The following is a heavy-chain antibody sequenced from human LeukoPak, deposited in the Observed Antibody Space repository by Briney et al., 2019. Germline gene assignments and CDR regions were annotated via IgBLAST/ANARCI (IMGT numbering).Heavy chain of an antibody. V-gene: IGHV4-34*01. Sequence: PSETLSLTCAVYGGSFSGYYWSWIRQPPGKGLEWIGEINHSGSTNYNPSLKSRVTISVDTSKNQFSLKLSSVTAADTAVYYCARRILWFGSRAFDYWGQGTLVTVSS. CDR1: GGSFSGYY. CDR2: INHSGST. J-gene: IGHJ4*02. D-gene: IGHD3-10*01. CDR3: ARRILWFGSRAFDY.